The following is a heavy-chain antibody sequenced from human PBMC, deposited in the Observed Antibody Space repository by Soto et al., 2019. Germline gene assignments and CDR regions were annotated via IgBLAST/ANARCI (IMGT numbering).Heavy chain of an antibody. D-gene: IGHD2-21*01. Sequence: PGGSLRLSCAASGFIFDSDWMHWVRQAPGQGLVWVSRINTDGSGTSYADSVKGRFTISRDNAKNMVYLQMNSLRVEDTAVYYFTRDRPGPQHYFDYWGQENMVTVS. J-gene: IGHJ4*02. CDR1: GFIFDSDW. CDR2: INTDGSGT. CDR3: TRDRPGPQHYFDY. V-gene: IGHV3-74*01.